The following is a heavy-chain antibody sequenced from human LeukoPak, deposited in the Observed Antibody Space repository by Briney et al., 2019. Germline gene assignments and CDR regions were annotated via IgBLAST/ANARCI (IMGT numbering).Heavy chain of an antibody. CDR3: ARDLDFSFDY. D-gene: IGHD3-9*01. Sequence: GGSLRLSCAASGFTFSSYSMNWVRQAPGKGLEWISYIGIGSSNIYYPDSVKGRFTISRDDAKNSLYLQMHSQRDEDTAVYYCARDLDFSFDYWGQGTLVTVSS. V-gene: IGHV3-48*02. J-gene: IGHJ4*02. CDR2: IGIGSSNI. CDR1: GFTFSSYS.